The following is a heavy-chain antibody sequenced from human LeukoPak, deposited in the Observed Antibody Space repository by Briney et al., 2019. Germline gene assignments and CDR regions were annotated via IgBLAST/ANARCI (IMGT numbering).Heavy chain of an antibody. V-gene: IGHV3-7*01. J-gene: IGHJ4*02. D-gene: IGHD4-17*01. Sequence: PGGSLRLSCAASGFTFSSYWMTWVRQAPGRGLEWVANIKQDGSEKYYVDSVKGRLTISGDNAKNSLYLQMNSLRAEDTAVYYCARDGALDYWGQGTLVTVSS. CDR3: ARDGALDY. CDR1: GFTFSSYW. CDR2: IKQDGSEK.